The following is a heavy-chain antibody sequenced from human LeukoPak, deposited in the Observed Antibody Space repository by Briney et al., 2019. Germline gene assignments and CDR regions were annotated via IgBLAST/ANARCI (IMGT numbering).Heavy chain of an antibody. J-gene: IGHJ6*03. CDR3: ARVGYCSSTMCYGTFYYYMDV. V-gene: IGHV4-39*01. D-gene: IGHD2-2*01. CDR1: GGSISSSDFY. Sequence: SETLSLTCTVSGGSISSSDFYWGWIRQSPEKGLEWIVNIYFSGVTYFSPSLKSRVTLFLDTSKNQFSLKLRSVTAADTAVYYCARVGYCSSTMCYGTFYYYMDVWGKGTTVTVSS. CDR2: IYFSGVT.